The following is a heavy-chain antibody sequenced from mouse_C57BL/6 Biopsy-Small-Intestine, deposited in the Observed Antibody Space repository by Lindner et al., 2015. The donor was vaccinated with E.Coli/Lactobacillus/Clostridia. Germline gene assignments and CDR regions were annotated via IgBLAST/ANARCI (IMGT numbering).Heavy chain of an antibody. CDR3: ARPHYYSMDY. Sequence: VQLQESWGGLVKTGGSLKLSCAASGFTFSDYGMHWVRQVPEKGLEWVAYISSGSSTIYYADTVKGRFTISRDNAKNTLFLQMTSLRSEDTAMYYCARPHYYSMDYWGQGTSVTVSS. J-gene: IGHJ4*01. CDR1: GFTFSDYG. CDR2: ISSGSSTI. V-gene: IGHV5-17*01.